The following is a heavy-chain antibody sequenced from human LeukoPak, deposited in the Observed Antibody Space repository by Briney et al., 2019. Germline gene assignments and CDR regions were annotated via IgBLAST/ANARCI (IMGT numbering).Heavy chain of an antibody. V-gene: IGHV4-59*12. CDR2: IYYSGST. CDR3: AKEGNDYGANSIDY. Sequence: SETLSLTCTVSGGSISSYYWSWIRQPPGKGLEWIGYIYYSGSTNYNPSLKSRVTISVDTSKNQFSLKLSSVTAADTAVYYCAKEGNDYGANSIDYWGQGTLVTVSS. J-gene: IGHJ4*02. CDR1: GGSISSYY. D-gene: IGHD4-23*01.